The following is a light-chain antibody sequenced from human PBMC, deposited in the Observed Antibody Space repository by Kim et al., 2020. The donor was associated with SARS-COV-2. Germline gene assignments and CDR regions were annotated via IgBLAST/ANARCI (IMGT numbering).Light chain of an antibody. CDR2: DTS. J-gene: IGKJ5*01. CDR3: QQFHSFPIT. V-gene: IGKV1-13*02. Sequence: ANVEDRVTIPCRARQFISSALAWYQHRPGKAPKLVIYDTSTLESGVPSRFSGGGSGTDFTLTITRLQPEDFATYYCQQFHSFPITFGQGTRLEIK. CDR1: QFISSA.